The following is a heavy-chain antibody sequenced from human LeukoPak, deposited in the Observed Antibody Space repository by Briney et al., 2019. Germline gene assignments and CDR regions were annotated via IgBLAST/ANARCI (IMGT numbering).Heavy chain of an antibody. D-gene: IGHD5-18*01. J-gene: IGHJ6*02. CDR2: INAGNGNT. V-gene: IGHV1-3*01. CDR3: ARDNGYSYGSEYGMDV. CDR1: GYTFTSYS. Sequence: GASVKVSCKASGYTFTSYSMHWVRQAPGQRLEWMGWINAGNGNTRYSQKFQGRVTITRDTSASTAYMELSRLRSDDTAVYYCARDNGYSYGSEYGMDVWGQGTTVTVSS.